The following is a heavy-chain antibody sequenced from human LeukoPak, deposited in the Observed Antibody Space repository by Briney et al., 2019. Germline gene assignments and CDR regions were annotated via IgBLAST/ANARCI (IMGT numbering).Heavy chain of an antibody. CDR2: IYASGST. D-gene: IGHD5-12*01. V-gene: IGHV4-4*07. Sequence: KPSETLSLTCTVSAGSISSYWWSWIRQPAGKGLEWIGRIYASGSTNYNPSLKSRITMSVDTSKKQFSLKLSSVTAADTAVYYCARGGGVGEVATLDYWGQGTLVTVSS. CDR3: ARGGGVGEVATLDY. J-gene: IGHJ4*02. CDR1: AGSISSYW.